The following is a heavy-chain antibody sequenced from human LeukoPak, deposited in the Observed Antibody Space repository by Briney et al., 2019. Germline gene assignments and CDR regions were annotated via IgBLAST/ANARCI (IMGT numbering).Heavy chain of an antibody. Sequence: GGSLRLSCAASGFTFTNYAVSWVRQAPGKGLEWVSAAGSGGGTWYADFVKGRVTISRDNSVNTLSLQKNSLRVEDTAVYYCASRTWSGAGYYAFDIWGQGTMVTVSP. CDR1: GFTFTNYA. D-gene: IGHD1-26*01. CDR3: ASRTWSGAGYYAFDI. V-gene: IGHV3-23*01. J-gene: IGHJ3*02. CDR2: AGSGGGT.